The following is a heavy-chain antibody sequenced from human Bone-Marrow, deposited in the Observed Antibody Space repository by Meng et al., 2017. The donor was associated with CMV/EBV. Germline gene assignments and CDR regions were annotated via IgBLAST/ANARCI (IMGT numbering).Heavy chain of an antibody. CDR2: IYYSGST. CDR1: GGSISSSSYY. V-gene: IGHV4-39*07. D-gene: IGHD1-1*01. Sequence: SETLSLTCTVSGGSISSSSYYWGWIRQPPGKGLEWIGRIYYSGSTYYNPSLKSRVTISVDTSKNQFSLKLSSVTAADTAVYYCARELYNWNDVGWFDPWGQGTLVTVSS. CDR3: ARELYNWNDVGWFDP. J-gene: IGHJ5*02.